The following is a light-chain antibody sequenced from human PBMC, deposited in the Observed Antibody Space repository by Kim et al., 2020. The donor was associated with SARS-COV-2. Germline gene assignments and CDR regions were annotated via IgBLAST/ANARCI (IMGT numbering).Light chain of an antibody. Sequence: SPGERAPRSGRASQSVSSYLAWYQQKPGQAPRLLIYDASNRATGIPARFSGSGSGTDFTLTISSLEPEDFAVYYCQQRSNWPPFTFGPGTKVDIK. V-gene: IGKV3-11*01. J-gene: IGKJ3*01. CDR2: DAS. CDR3: QQRSNWPPFT. CDR1: QSVSSY.